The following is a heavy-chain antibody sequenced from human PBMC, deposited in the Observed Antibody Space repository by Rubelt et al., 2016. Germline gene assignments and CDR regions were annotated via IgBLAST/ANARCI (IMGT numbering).Heavy chain of an antibody. CDR2: IYHSEST. V-gene: IGHV4-4*02. CDR1: GFTFNNYAM. D-gene: IGHD4-11*01. CDR3: ARGYSNDGYLGVY. J-gene: IGHJ4*02. Sequence: VQLVESGGGLIQPGGSLRLSCAASGFTFNNYAMNWVRQSPGKGLEWIGEIYHSESTSYDPSLKSRVTISVDKSKNQFYMKLSSVTAADTAVYYCARGYSNDGYLGVYWGQGTLVTVSS.